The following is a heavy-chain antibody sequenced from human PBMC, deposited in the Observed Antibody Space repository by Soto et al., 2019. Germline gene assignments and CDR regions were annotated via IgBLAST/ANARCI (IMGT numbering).Heavy chain of an antibody. Sequence: ETLSLTCTVSGGSISSYYWSWIRQPPGKGLEWIGYIYYIGSTNYNPSLKSRVTISVDTSKNQFSLKLSSVTAADTAVYYCARGLRRQLLNWFDPWGQGTLVTVSS. D-gene: IGHD2-2*01. V-gene: IGHV4-59*01. CDR3: ARGLRRQLLNWFDP. CDR2: IYYIGST. CDR1: GGSISSYY. J-gene: IGHJ5*02.